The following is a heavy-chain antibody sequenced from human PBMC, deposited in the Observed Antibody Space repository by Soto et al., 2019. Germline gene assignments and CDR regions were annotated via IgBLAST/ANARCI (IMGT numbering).Heavy chain of an antibody. V-gene: IGHV1-69*13. D-gene: IGHD5-18*01. CDR2: IIPIFGTA. CDR1: GGTFSSYA. J-gene: IGHJ6*02. CDR3: ARELFVRGQDTAMVMHIYGMAV. Sequence: ASVKVSCKASGGTFSSYAISWVRQAPGQGLEWMGGIIPIFGTANYAQKFQGRVTITADESTSTAYMELSSLRSEDTAVYYCARELFVRGQDTAMVMHIYGMAVWGQGTTVTVSS.